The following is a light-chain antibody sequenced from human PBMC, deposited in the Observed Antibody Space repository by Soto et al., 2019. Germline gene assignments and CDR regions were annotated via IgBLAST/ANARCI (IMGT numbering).Light chain of an antibody. V-gene: IGKV3-20*01. CDR3: QQYDTSPPLYT. J-gene: IGKJ2*01. CDR2: RAS. CDR1: QTFTSTN. Sequence: EVGLPQSPGPLPLPPGERATLSCRASQTFTSTNLAWYQKKPGQAPRLLFYRASSRAAGVPDRFSGSGSGTDFTLTISKLDPEDFAVYYCQQYDTSPPLYTFGQGTKLEIK.